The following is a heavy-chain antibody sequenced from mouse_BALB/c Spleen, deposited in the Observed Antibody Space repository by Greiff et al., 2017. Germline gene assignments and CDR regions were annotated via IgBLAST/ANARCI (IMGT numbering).Heavy chain of an antibody. J-gene: IGHJ3*01. D-gene: IGHD3-1*01. CDR3: ARSTARAIWFAY. Sequence: VQLQQSGAELMKPGASVKISCKATGYTFSSYWIEWVKQRPGHGLEWIGEILPGSGSTNYNEKFKGKATFTADTSSNTAYMQLSSLTSEDSAVYYCARSTARAIWFAYWGQGTLVTVSA. V-gene: IGHV1-9*01. CDR1: GYTFSSYW. CDR2: ILPGSGST.